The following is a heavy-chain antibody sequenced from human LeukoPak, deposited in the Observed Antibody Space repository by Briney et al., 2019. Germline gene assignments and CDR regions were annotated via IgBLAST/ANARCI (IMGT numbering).Heavy chain of an antibody. V-gene: IGHV3-30*02. CDR1: GFTFSNYG. CDR2: IRYNGNEN. Sequence: PGGSLRLSCEASGFTFSNYGMHWVRQAPGKGLEWMAFIRYNGNENYYAQSVKGRFTISRDNSKSTLYLQMNSLRAEDTAVYYCAELGITMIGGVWGKGTTVTISS. J-gene: IGHJ6*04. CDR3: AELGITMIGGV. D-gene: IGHD3-10*02.